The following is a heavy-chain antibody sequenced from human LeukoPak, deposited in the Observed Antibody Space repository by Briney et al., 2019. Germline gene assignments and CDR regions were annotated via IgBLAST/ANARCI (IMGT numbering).Heavy chain of an antibody. CDR3: ARQGPLDSSSWSFDI. CDR2: IYYSGST. V-gene: IGHV4-39*01. J-gene: IGHJ3*02. Sequence: SETLSLTCTVSGGSISSSSYYWGWIRQPPGKGLEWIGSIYYSGSTYYNPSLKSRVTISVDTSKNQFSLKLSSVAAADTAVYYCARQGPLDSSSWSFDIWGQGTMVTVSS. CDR1: GGSISSSSYY. D-gene: IGHD6-13*01.